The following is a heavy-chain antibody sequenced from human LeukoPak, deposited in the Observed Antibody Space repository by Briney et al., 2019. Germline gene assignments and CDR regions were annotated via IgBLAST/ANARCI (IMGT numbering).Heavy chain of an antibody. J-gene: IGHJ6*02. CDR2: ISSSGSTI. CDR3: ARAGPRYCTNGVCYTYYGMDV. Sequence: GGSLRLSCAASGFTFSDYYMSWIRQAPGKGLEWVSYISSSGSTIYYADSVKGRFTISRDNAKNSLYLQMNSLRAEDTAVYYCARAGPRYCTNGVCYTYYGMDVWGQGTTVTASS. V-gene: IGHV3-11*01. CDR1: GFTFSDYY. D-gene: IGHD2-8*01.